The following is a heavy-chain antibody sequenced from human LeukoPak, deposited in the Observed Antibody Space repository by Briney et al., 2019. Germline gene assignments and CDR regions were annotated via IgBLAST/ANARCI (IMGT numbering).Heavy chain of an antibody. CDR1: GGSISSYY. V-gene: IGHV4-59*08. CDR2: IYYSRST. Sequence: SETLSLTCTVCGGSISSYYWSWIRQPPGKGLEWIGYIYYSRSTNYNPSLKSRVTISVDTSKNQFSLKLSSVTAADTAVYYCARSPPYYYDSSGYYLDYWGQGTLVTVSS. D-gene: IGHD3-22*01. CDR3: ARSPPYYYDSSGYYLDY. J-gene: IGHJ4*02.